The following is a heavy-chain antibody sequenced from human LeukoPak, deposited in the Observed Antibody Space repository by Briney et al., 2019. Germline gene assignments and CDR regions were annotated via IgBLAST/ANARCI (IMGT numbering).Heavy chain of an antibody. D-gene: IGHD3-9*01. CDR2: IWYDGSNK. Sequence: GESLKISCAASGFTFSSYGMHWVRQAPGKGLEWVAVIWYDGSNKYYADSVKGRFTISRDNSKNTLYLQMNSLRAEDTAVYYCAKVTIVSGIYWYFDLWGRRTLVTVSS. J-gene: IGHJ2*01. CDR1: GFTFSSYG. V-gene: IGHV3-33*06. CDR3: AKVTIVSGIYWYFDL.